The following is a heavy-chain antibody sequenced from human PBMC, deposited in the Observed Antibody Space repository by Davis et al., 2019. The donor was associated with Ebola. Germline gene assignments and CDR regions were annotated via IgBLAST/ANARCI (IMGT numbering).Heavy chain of an antibody. V-gene: IGHV3-43*02. CDR1: GFTFDDYA. Sequence: PGGSLRLSCAASGFTFDDYAMHWVRQAPGKGLEWVSLISGDGGSTYYADSVKGRFTISRDNSKNSLYLQMNSLRTEDTALYYCAKDIAHQYYGDHYGMDVWGQGTTVTVSS. D-gene: IGHD4-17*01. J-gene: IGHJ6*02. CDR3: AKDIAHQYYGDHYGMDV. CDR2: ISGDGGST.